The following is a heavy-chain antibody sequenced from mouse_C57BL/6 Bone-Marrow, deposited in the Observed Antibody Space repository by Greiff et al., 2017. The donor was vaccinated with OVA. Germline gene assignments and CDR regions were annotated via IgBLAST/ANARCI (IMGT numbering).Heavy chain of an antibody. CDR2: IYPGGGYT. J-gene: IGHJ2*01. CDR1: GYTFTNYG. V-gene: IGHV1-63*01. Sequence: VQLQQSGAELVRPGPSVKMSCKASGYTFTNYGMGWARQRPEHGLEWIGDIYPGGGYTNYIEKFKGKATLSADKSSSTAYMQFSSLTSEDSAIYYCARSLGRYFDYWGQGTTLTVSS. D-gene: IGHD4-1*01. CDR3: ARSLGRYFDY.